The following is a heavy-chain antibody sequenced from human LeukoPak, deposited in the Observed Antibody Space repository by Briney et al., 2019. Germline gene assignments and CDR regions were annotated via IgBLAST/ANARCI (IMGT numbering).Heavy chain of an antibody. Sequence: AGGSLRLSCAASGFTFSSYGMHWVRQAPGKGLEWVAVIWYDGSNKYYADSVKGRFTISRDNSKNTLYLQMNSLRAEGSAVYYCARDENSGVVLNWGQGTLVTVSS. CDR2: IWYDGSNK. CDR3: ARDENSGVVLN. J-gene: IGHJ4*02. D-gene: IGHD2-15*01. CDR1: GFTFSSYG. V-gene: IGHV3-33*01.